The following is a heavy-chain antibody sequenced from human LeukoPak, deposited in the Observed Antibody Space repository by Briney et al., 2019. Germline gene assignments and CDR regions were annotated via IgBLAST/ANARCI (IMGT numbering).Heavy chain of an antibody. CDR2: IYNSGGT. D-gene: IGHD2-15*01. V-gene: IGHV4-4*07. J-gene: IGHJ4*02. Sequence: SETLSLTCTVSGGSFSSYYWSWIRQPAGKGLDWIGRIYNSGGTNYNPSLESRVTMSVDTSKNQFSLKLSSVTAADTAVYYCARAHCTATSRHHFDYWGQGALVTVSS. CDR1: GGSFSSYY. CDR3: ARAHCTATSRHHFDY.